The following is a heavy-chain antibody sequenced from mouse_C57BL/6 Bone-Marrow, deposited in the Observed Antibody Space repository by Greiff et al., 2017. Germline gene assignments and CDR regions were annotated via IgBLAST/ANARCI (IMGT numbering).Heavy chain of an antibody. J-gene: IGHJ3*01. V-gene: IGHV1-50*01. CDR2: IDPSDSYT. CDR3: AREGPAYYGTWFAY. CDR1: GYTFTSYW. D-gene: IGHD2-10*01. Sequence: QVQLQQPGAELVKPGASVKLSCKASGYTFTSYWMQWVKQRPGQGLEWIGEIDPSDSYTNYNQKFKGKATLTVDTSSSPAYLQLSSLTSEDSAVYYCAREGPAYYGTWFAYWGQGTLVTVSA.